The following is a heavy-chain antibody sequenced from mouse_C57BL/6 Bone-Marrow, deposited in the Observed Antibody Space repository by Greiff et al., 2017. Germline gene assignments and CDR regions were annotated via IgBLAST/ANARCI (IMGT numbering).Heavy chain of an antibody. Sequence: QVQLQQSGAELVRPGASVKLSCKASGYTFTDYYINWVKQRPGQGLEWIARIYPGSGNTYYNEKFKGKATLTAEKSSSTAYMQLSSLTSEDSAVYFCAREGNYFDDWGQGTTLTVSS. V-gene: IGHV1-76*01. CDR3: AREGNYFDD. J-gene: IGHJ2*01. CDR1: GYTFTDYY. CDR2: IYPGSGNT.